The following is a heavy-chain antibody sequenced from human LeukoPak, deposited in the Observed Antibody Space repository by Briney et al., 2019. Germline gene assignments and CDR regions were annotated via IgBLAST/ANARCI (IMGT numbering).Heavy chain of an antibody. D-gene: IGHD5-24*01. CDR2: IWFDGTRI. Sequence: GVSLRLSCAASRFDFNAHGMPWVRQAPGKGPEWLATIWFDGTRIYYADSVKGRFTISRDNSKNTLYLLMDTLRAEDTAVYYCAKQSGAMANFDHWGQGTLVTVSS. J-gene: IGHJ4*02. CDR3: AKQSGAMANFDH. CDR1: RFDFNAHG. V-gene: IGHV3-33*06.